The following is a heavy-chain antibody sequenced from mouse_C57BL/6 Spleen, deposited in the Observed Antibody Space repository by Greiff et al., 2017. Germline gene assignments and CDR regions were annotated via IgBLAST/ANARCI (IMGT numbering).Heavy chain of an antibody. J-gene: IGHJ3*01. D-gene: IGHD2-3*01. Sequence: VQLQQSDAELVKPGASVKISCKVSGYTFTDHTIHWMKQRPEQGLEWIGYIYPRDGSTKYNEKFKGKATLTADKSSSTAYMQLNSLTSEDSAVYFCAILYDGYYWGFAYWGQGTLVTVSA. CDR2: IYPRDGST. CDR1: GYTFTDHT. V-gene: IGHV1-78*01. CDR3: AILYDGYYWGFAY.